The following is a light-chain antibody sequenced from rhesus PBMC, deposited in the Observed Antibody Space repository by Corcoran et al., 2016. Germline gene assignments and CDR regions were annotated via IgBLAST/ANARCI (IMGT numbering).Light chain of an antibody. CDR3: QQHKSFPWT. V-gene: IGKV1-33*02. CDR2: AAS. CDR1: QGISGW. J-gene: IGKJ1*01. Sequence: DIQMTQSPSSLSASVGDRVTITCQASQGISGWLAWYQQKLGKAPRLLIYAASSLQSVVPSRFSGSGSGTVVILNISSLQTEDFATYYCQQHKSFPWTFGQGTKVEIK.